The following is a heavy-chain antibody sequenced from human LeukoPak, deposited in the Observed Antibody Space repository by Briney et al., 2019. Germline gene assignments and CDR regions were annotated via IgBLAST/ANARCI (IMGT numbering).Heavy chain of an antibody. Sequence: GGSLRLSCAASRFIFSRYEMNWVRQAAGKGLEWVSYISSGSTTIYYADSVKGRFTISRDNVKKSLDLQMSSLRVEDTAVYYCAGSDYVGLGPFDYWGQGALVTVTS. J-gene: IGHJ4*02. CDR3: AGSDYVGLGPFDY. V-gene: IGHV3-48*03. CDR2: ISSGSTTI. CDR1: RFIFSRYE. D-gene: IGHD4-17*01.